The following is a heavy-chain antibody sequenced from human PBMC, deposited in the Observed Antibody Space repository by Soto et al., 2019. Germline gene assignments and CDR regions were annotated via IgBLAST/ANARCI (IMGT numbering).Heavy chain of an antibody. J-gene: IGHJ3*02. Sequence: GGSLRLSCAASGFTFSSYAMHWVRQAPGKGLEWVAVISYDGSNKYYADSVKGRFTISRDNSKNTLYLQMNSLRAEDTAVYYCASSLSEVGATVESFDISGPGTMLTV. CDR2: ISYDGSNK. CDR1: GFTFSSYA. D-gene: IGHD1-26*01. V-gene: IGHV3-30-3*01. CDR3: ASSLSEVGATVESFDI.